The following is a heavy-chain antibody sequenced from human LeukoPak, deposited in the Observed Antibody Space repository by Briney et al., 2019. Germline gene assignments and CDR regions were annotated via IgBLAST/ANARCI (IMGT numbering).Heavy chain of an antibody. CDR2: IYSGGST. J-gene: IGHJ4*02. CDR1: GFTDSSNY. V-gene: IGHV3-66*02. D-gene: IGHD3-16*01. CDR3: AREATGGSYDY. Sequence: GGSLRLSCAASGFTDSSNYMSWVRQAPGKGLEWVSVIYSGGSTYYADSVKGRFTISRDNSKNTLYLQMNSLRAEDTAVYYCAREATGGSYDYWGQGTLVTVSS.